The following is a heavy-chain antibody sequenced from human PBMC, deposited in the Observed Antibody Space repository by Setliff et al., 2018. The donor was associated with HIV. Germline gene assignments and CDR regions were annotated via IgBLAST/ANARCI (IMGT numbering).Heavy chain of an antibody. CDR2: IIHSGSI. J-gene: IGHJ4*02. CDR1: GGSFNDYY. V-gene: IGHV4-34*12. CDR3: AREVRWELPQGFDH. D-gene: IGHD1-26*01. Sequence: SETLSLTCAVYGGSFNDYYWSWIRQPPGKGLEWIGEIIHSGSINYNPSLKSRVTISVDTSRNECSLKLTSVTAADTAVYYCAREVRWELPQGFDHWGQGSQVTVS.